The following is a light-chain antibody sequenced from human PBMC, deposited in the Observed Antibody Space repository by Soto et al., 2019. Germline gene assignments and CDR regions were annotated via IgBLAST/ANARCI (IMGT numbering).Light chain of an antibody. CDR3: QQYNSFPT. J-gene: IGKJ1*01. CDR1: QSISSW. Sequence: DIQMTQSPSTLSASVGDRVTITCRASQSISSWLAWYHQKPGKAPKLLIYKASSLESGVPSRFSGSGSGTEFTLTSSSLQPDDFATYYCQQYNSFPTFGQGTKVEIK. V-gene: IGKV1-5*03. CDR2: KAS.